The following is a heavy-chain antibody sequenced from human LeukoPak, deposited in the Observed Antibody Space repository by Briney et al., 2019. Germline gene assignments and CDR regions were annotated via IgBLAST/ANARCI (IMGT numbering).Heavy chain of an antibody. J-gene: IGHJ4*02. CDR1: GFPFNAYW. D-gene: IGHD3-16*01. CDR3: ARDGGGFDY. CDR2: IRQDGDTK. Sequence: GGSLRLSCAASGFPFNAYWMTWVRQAPGKGLEWVANIRQDGDTKYYVDSVKGRFTISRDNSKNTLYLQMNSLSAEDTAVYYCARDGGGFDYWGQGTLVTVSS. V-gene: IGHV3-7*03.